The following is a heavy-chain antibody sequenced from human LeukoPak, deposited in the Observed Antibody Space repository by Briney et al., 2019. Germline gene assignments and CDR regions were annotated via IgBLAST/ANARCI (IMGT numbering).Heavy chain of an antibody. J-gene: IGHJ4*02. V-gene: IGHV3-21*05. CDR2: ITHSPNGG. D-gene: IGHD3-3*02. Sequence: GGSLRLSCAASGFSFGSFTMNWVRQAPGKGLEWIAFITHSPNGGYYADSVQGRFTISRDNVMNSLSLQMNSLRADDTAVYYCVRDHLWAFDYWGQGALVTVSS. CDR1: GFSFGSFT. CDR3: VRDHLWAFDY.